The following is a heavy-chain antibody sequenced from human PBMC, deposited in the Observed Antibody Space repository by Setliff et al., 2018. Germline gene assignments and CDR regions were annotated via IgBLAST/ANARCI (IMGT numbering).Heavy chain of an antibody. Sequence: GGSLRLSCVASEFTFSNYWMTWVRQAPGKGLEWVANIRQDGGQTYYEDSVKGRFTISRDNAKNSLYLQMNSLRAEDTALYYCARDHAYGSRFYYYYYNMDVWGQGTTVTVSS. CDR3: ARDHAYGSRFYYYYYNMDV. CDR2: IRQDGGQT. CDR1: EFTFSNYW. D-gene: IGHD3-10*01. V-gene: IGHV3-7*01. J-gene: IGHJ6*02.